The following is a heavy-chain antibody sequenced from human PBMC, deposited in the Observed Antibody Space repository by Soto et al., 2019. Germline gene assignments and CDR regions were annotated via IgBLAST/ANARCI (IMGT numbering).Heavy chain of an antibody. V-gene: IGHV3-11*01. J-gene: IGHJ6*02. CDR1: GFIFGDYY. CDR2: ISSTTGTI. CDR3: ARVGQDYYYGMDV. Sequence: PGGSLRLSCAASGFIFGDYYMSWIRHAPGKGLEWVSYISSTTGTIYYADSVKGRFTISRDNARNSLYLQMDSLRAEDTAVYYCARVGQDYYYGMDVWGQGTTVTVSS.